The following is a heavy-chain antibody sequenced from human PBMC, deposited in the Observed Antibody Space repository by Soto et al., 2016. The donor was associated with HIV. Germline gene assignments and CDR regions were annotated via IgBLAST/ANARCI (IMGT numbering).Heavy chain of an antibody. V-gene: IGHV3-48*04. CDR3: ARDRDVGFGESNFDY. CDR1: GFTFSSYS. Sequence: EVQLVESGGGLVQPGGSLRLSCAASGFTFSSYSMNWVRQAPGKGLEWVSYISSSSSTIYYADSVKGRFTISRDNAKNSLYLQMNSLRAEDTAVYYCARDRDVGFGESNFDYWGQGTLVTVSS. D-gene: IGHD3-10*01. J-gene: IGHJ4*02. CDR2: ISSSSSTI.